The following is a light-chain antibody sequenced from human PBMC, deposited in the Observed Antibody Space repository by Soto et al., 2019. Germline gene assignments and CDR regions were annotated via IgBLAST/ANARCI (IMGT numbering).Light chain of an antibody. J-gene: IGKJ1*01. CDR1: QSVSNSY. Sequence: EIVLTQSPGTLSLSPGERATLSCRASQSVSNSYLAWYQQKPGQAPRLLTYGASSRATGIPDRFSGSGSGTEFTLTISRLEPEDFTVYYCHHYETFGQGTKVDTK. CDR2: GAS. V-gene: IGKV3-20*01. CDR3: HHYET.